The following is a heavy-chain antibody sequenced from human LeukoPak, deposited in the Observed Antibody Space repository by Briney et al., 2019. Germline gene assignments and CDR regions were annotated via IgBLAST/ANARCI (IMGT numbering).Heavy chain of an antibody. V-gene: IGHV3-23*01. CDR1: GFTFSSYA. CDR2: ISGSGGST. Sequence: GGSLRLSCAASGFTFSSYAMSWVRQAPGKGLEWVSAISGSGGSTYYADSVKGRFTISRDNSKNTLYLQMSSLRAEDTAVYYCARDRGSNDPIDYWGQGTLVTVSS. D-gene: IGHD2-15*01. CDR3: ARDRGSNDPIDY. J-gene: IGHJ4*02.